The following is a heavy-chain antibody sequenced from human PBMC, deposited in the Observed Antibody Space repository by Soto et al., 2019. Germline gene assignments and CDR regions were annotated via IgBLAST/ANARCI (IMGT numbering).Heavy chain of an antibody. Sequence: SETLSLTCPVSGGSISSSSYYWSWIRHPPGKGLEWIGYIYYSGSTNYNPSLKSRVTISVDTSKNQFSLRLSSVTAADTAVYYCARFIAVARNWVDPWGQGTLVTVSS. CDR3: ARFIAVARNWVDP. V-gene: IGHV4-61*05. D-gene: IGHD6-19*01. CDR1: GGSISSSSYY. CDR2: IYYSGST. J-gene: IGHJ5*02.